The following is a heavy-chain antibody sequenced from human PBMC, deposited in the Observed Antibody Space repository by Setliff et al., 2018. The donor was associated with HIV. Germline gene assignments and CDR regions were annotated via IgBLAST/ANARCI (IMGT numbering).Heavy chain of an antibody. CDR1: GYSISSRYY. J-gene: IGHJ5*01. CDR2: IYHDGTT. V-gene: IGHV4-38-2*02. CDR3: AGHPVTSGWLSLNWFDP. Sequence: SETLSLTCTVSGYSISSRYYWAWVRQPPGNELEWIGSIYHDGTTHYRSSLRSRAAISIDTSKSQISLKVRSVTAADTAVYFCAGHPVTSGWLSLNWFDPWGQGILVTVSS. D-gene: IGHD6-19*01.